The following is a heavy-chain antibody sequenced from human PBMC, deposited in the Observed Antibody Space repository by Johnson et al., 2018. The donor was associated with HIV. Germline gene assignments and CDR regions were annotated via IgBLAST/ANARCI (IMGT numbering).Heavy chain of an antibody. J-gene: IGHJ3*02. CDR1: GFTFRSYG. V-gene: IGHV3-30*19. CDR2: ISYDGSNK. CDR3: VRDRGTMLLDGAFDI. Sequence: QVQLVESGGGVVQPGGSLRLSCAASGFTFRSYGMHWVRQAPGKGLEWVAVISYDGSNKYYADSVNGRFTISRDNSKNTLYLQMNSLRAEDTAVYYCVRDRGTMLLDGAFDIWGQGTMVTVSS. D-gene: IGHD3-10*01.